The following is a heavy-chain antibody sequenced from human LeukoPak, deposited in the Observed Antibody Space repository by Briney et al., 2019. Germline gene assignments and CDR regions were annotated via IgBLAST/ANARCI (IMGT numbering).Heavy chain of an antibody. CDR2: IYYSGST. CDR1: GGSISSSSYY. CDR3: ARGTGGHCRNQYNCLYNWFDP. V-gene: IGHV4-39*07. Sequence: SETLSLTCTVSGGSISSSSYYWGWIRQPPGKGLEWIGSIYYSGSTYYNPSLKSRVTISVDTSKNQFSLKLSSVTAADTAVYYCARGTGGHCRNQYNCLYNWFDPWGQGTLVTVSS. D-gene: IGHD1-20*01. J-gene: IGHJ5*02.